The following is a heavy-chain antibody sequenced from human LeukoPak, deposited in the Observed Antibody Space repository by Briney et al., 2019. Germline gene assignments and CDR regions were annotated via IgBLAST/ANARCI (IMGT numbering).Heavy chain of an antibody. CDR2: IYYGGST. D-gene: IGHD3-22*01. V-gene: IGHV4-30-4*01. Sequence: PSQTLSLTCTVSGGSISSGDYYWSWIRQPPGKGLEWIGYIYYGGSTYYNPSLKSRVTISVDTSKNQFSLKLSSVTAADTAVYYCARWGMIVVVPDAFDIWGQGTMVTVSS. CDR1: GGSISSGDYY. J-gene: IGHJ3*02. CDR3: ARWGMIVVVPDAFDI.